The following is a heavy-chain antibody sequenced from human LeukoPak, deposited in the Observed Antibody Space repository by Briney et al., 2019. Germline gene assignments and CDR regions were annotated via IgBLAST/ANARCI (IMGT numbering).Heavy chain of an antibody. D-gene: IGHD2-2*01. CDR3: ARAELGYCSSTSCYAFDY. J-gene: IGHJ4*02. V-gene: IGHV1-69*06. CDR1: GGTFSSYA. Sequence: GASVKVSCTASGGTFSSYAISWVRQAPGQGLERMGGIIPIFGTANYAQKFHGRVTITADKSTSTAYMELSSLRSEDTAVYYCARAELGYCSSTSCYAFDYWGQGTLVTVSS. CDR2: IIPIFGTA.